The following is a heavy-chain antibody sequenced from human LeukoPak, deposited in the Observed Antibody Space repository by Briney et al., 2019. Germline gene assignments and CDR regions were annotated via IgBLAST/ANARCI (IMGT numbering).Heavy chain of an antibody. V-gene: IGHV1-2*02. Sequence: ASVKVSCKASGYTLSGHYVRWVRQAPGHGLEWMEWINPNNGGPSYAQNFQGRVTMTSPMTRDTSITTAYMELSRLRSDDTAVYYCAREGVAAAGRRALKAFDIWGQGTMVTVS. CDR2: INPNNGGP. D-gene: IGHD6-13*01. CDR3: AREGVAAAGRRALKAFDI. CDR1: GYTLSGHY. J-gene: IGHJ3*02.